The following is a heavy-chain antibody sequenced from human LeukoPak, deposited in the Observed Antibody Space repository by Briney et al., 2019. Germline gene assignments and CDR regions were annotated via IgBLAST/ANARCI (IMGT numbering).Heavy chain of an antibody. CDR3: AKDRGRYYDSSGPGHDY. V-gene: IGHV3-23*01. D-gene: IGHD3-22*01. CDR1: GFTFTSYA. J-gene: IGHJ4*02. CDR2: IRGSGGST. Sequence: GGSLRLSCAASGFTFTSYAMSWVRQAPGKGLEWVSAIRGSGGSTYYADSVKGRFTISRDNSKNTLYLQMNSLRAEDTAVYYCAKDRGRYYDSSGPGHDYWGQGTLVTVSS.